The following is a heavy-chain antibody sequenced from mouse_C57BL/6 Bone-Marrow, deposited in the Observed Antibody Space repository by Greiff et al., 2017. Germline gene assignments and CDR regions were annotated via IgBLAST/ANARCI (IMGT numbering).Heavy chain of an antibody. Sequence: QVQLQQSGAELMKPGASVKLSCKATGYTFTGYWIEWVKQRPGHGLEWIGEILPGSGSTNYNEKFKGKATFTADTSSNTAYMQLSSLTTEDSAIYYCARLPPNPTVVATDGYFDVWGTGTTVTVSS. CDR2: ILPGSGST. CDR3: ARLPPNPTVVATDGYFDV. J-gene: IGHJ1*03. D-gene: IGHD1-1*01. V-gene: IGHV1-9*01. CDR1: GYTFTGYW.